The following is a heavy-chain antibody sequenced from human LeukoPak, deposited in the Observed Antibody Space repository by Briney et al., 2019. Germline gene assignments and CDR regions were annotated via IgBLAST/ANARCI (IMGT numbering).Heavy chain of an antibody. CDR1: GFTFNRFG. V-gene: IGHV3-53*01. CDR2: IYSGGST. CDR3: ARDDGWFDP. Sequence: GGSLRLSCAASGFTFNRFGMSWVRQAPGKGLEWVSVIYSGGSTYYADSVKGRFTISRDNSKNTLYLQMNSLRAEDTAVYYCARDDGWFDPWGQGTLVTVSS. J-gene: IGHJ5*02.